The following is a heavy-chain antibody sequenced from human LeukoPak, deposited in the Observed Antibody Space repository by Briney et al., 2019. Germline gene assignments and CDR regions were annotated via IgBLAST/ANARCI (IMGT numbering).Heavy chain of an antibody. CDR2: ISGSGSTI. CDR3: ARAEVRNAFFFDG. D-gene: IGHD1-1*01. CDR1: GFTFSSYE. J-gene: IGHJ4*02. Sequence: GGSLRLSCAASGFTFSSYEMNWVRQAPGKGLEWVSDISGSGSTIYYADSVKGRFTISRDNAKNSLSLQLNSLRAEDTGIYYCARAEVRNAFFFDGWGQGTLVTVSS. V-gene: IGHV3-48*03.